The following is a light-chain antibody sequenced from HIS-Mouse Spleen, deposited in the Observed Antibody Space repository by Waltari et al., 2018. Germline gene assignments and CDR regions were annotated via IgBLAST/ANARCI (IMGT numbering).Light chain of an antibody. CDR2: KAS. CDR1: QSISSW. Sequence: DIQMTQSPSTLSASVGDRVTITCRASQSISSWLAWYQQKPGKAPKLLIYKASRVESGVPSRFSGSGSGTEFTLTISSLQPDDFATYYCQQYNSYSRTFGQGTKVEIK. CDR3: QQYNSYSRT. J-gene: IGKJ1*01. V-gene: IGKV1-5*03.